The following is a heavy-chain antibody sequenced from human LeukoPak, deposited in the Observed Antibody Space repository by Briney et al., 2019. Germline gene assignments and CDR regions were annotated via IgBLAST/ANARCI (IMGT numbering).Heavy chain of an antibody. CDR1: GFTFSSYG. D-gene: IGHD3-22*01. J-gene: IGHJ6*02. CDR2: IWYDGSNK. V-gene: IGHV3-33*01. Sequence: GGSLRLSCAASGFTFSSYGMHWVRQAPGKGLEWVAVIWYDGSNKYYADSVKGRFTISRDNSKNTLYLQMNSLRAEDTAVYYCARDAVVVVTLGGYYGMDVWGQGTTVTVSS. CDR3: ARDAVVVVTLGGYYGMDV.